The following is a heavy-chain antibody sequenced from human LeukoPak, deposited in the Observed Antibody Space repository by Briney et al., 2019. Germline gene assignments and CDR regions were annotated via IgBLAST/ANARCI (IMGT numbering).Heavy chain of an antibody. CDR2: IIPVLGIA. D-gene: IGHD6-19*01. Sequence: SVKVSCKASGGTFSSYAISWVRQALGQGLEWMGRIIPVLGIANYAQKFQGRVTITADKSTSTAYMELSSLRSEDTAVYYCATSSSEGSTYYFDYWGQGTLVTVSS. V-gene: IGHV1-69*04. J-gene: IGHJ4*02. CDR3: ATSSSEGSTYYFDY. CDR1: GGTFSSYA.